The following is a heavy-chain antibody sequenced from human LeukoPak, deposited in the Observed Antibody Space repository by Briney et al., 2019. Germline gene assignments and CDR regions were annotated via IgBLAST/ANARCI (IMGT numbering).Heavy chain of an antibody. J-gene: IGHJ4*02. CDR2: IWYDGSNK. V-gene: IGHV3-33*01. CDR1: GFTFSSYG. CDR3: VRDINTAFDY. D-gene: IGHD5-18*01. Sequence: GPSLRPSCAASGFTFSSYGLHSVRQDPGKGLEWEAVIWYDGSNKYYADSAKGRFTISRDNSKNTLYLQMNSLRAEDTAVYYCVRDINTAFDYWGRGTLVTVSS.